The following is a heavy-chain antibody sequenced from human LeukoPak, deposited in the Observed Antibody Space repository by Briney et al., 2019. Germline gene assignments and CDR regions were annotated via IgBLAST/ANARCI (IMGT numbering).Heavy chain of an antibody. CDR3: ASSQGYSSGWYPDY. J-gene: IGHJ4*02. D-gene: IGHD6-19*01. CDR2: IYPGDSDT. V-gene: IGHV5-51*01. Sequence: GESLKISFKGSGYRFTSYWIGWVRPMPGKGVGGMGIIYPGDSDTRYSPSFQGQVTISADKSISTAYLQWSSLKASDTAMYYCASSQGYSSGWYPDYWGQGTLVTVSS. CDR1: GYRFTSYW.